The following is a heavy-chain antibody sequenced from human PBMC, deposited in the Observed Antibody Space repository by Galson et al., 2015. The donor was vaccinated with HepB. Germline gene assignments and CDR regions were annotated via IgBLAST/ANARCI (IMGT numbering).Heavy chain of an antibody. CDR1: GGFFSGYY. J-gene: IGHJ4*02. D-gene: IGHD7-27*01. CDR3: ASTKGLGNFDY. CDR2: INNSGST. Sequence: LSLTCAAYGGFFSGYYWSWIRQPPGKGLEWIGEINNSGSTNYNPSLKSRVTISVDTSKNQFTLKLSTVTAADAAVYYCASTKGLGNFDYWGQGTLVTVSS. V-gene: IGHV4-34*01.